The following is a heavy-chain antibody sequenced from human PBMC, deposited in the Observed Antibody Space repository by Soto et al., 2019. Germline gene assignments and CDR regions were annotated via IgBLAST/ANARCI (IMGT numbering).Heavy chain of an antibody. CDR1: GGSISNSANH. V-gene: IGHV4-31*03. D-gene: IGHD3-10*01. J-gene: IGHJ5*02. CDR3: AKGVRGVPNWFDP. CDR2: IYYSGGT. Sequence: VQLQESGPGLVRPSQTLSLSCTVSGGSISNSANHWSWIRQHPGEGLEWIGYIYYSGGTYYSPSLQGRVTMSIDASKNQFSLKLSSVTAADTAVYYCAKGVRGVPNWFDPWGQGTLVTVSS.